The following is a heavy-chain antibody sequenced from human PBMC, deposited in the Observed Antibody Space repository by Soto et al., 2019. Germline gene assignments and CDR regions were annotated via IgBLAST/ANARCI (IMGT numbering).Heavy chain of an antibody. V-gene: IGHV1-18*01. J-gene: IGHJ6*02. CDR2: ISADNGNT. CDR3: ARIGSSASDYYYYGMDV. Sequence: QVQLVQSGAEVKKPGASVNVSCKASGYTFTSYGISWVRQAPGQGLGWMGWISADNGNTNYAQKLEGRVTLTTNTSTSTAYMELWRLRSDDTAVYYCARIGSSASDYYYYGMDVWGQGTTVTVSS. D-gene: IGHD6-6*01. CDR1: GYTFTSYG.